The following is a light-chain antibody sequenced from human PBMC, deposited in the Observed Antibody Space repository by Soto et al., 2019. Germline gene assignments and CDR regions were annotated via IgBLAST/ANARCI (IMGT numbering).Light chain of an antibody. Sequence: DIQMIQSPSSLSASVGDRVTINCQARQEISNYLNWYQQKPGKAPKLLIYDASNLERGVPSRFSGRGSGTDFTFTISSLQPEDFATYYCQQYDHLPRTFGRGTKVEIK. CDR3: QQYDHLPRT. V-gene: IGKV1-33*01. J-gene: IGKJ1*01. CDR2: DAS. CDR1: QEISNY.